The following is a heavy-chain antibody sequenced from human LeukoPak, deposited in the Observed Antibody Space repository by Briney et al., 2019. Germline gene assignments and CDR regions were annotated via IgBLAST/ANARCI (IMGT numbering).Heavy chain of an antibody. CDR2: ISSSSSTI. J-gene: IGHJ3*02. CDR1: GFTFSSYS. CDR3: ARDASRAMIVVVIPEDDAFDI. V-gene: IGHV3-48*02. D-gene: IGHD3-22*01. Sequence: GGSLRLSCAASGFTFSSYSMNWVRQAPGKGLEWVSYISSSSSTIYYADSVKGRFTISRDNAKNSLYLQMNSLRDEDTAVYYCARDASRAMIVVVIPEDDAFDIWGQGTMVTVSS.